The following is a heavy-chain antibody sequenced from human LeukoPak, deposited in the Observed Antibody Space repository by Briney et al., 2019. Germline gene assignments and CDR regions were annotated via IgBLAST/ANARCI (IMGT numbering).Heavy chain of an antibody. J-gene: IGHJ6*02. CDR2: INHSGST. V-gene: IGHV4-34*01. Sequence: SETLSLTRAVCGGSFSGYYWSWIRQPPGKGLEWIGEINHSGSTNYNPSLKSRVTISVDTSKNQFSLKLSSVTAADTAVYYCARRKVLGRYYYYYGMDVWGQGTTVTVSS. CDR3: ARRKVLGRYYYYYGMDV. D-gene: IGHD2-15*01. CDR1: GGSFSGYY.